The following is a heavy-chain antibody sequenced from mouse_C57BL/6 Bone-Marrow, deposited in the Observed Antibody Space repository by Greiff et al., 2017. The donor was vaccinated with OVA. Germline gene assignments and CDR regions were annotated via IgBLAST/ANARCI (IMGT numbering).Heavy chain of an antibody. Sequence: EVQRVESGGDLVKPGGSLKLSCAASGFTFSSYGMSWVRQTPDKRLEWVATISSGGSYTYYPDSVKGRFTISRDNAKNTLYLQMSSLKSEDTAMYYCARRGYGKAMDYWGQGTSVTVSS. CDR3: ARRGYGKAMDY. D-gene: IGHD2-1*01. J-gene: IGHJ4*01. CDR1: GFTFSSYG. CDR2: ISSGGSYT. V-gene: IGHV5-6*01.